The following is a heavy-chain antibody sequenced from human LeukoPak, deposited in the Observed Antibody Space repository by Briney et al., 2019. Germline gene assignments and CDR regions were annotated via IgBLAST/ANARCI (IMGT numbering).Heavy chain of an antibody. V-gene: IGHV1-18*01. CDR1: GYTFTSYG. CDR3: ARDHMIVVAYDAFDI. D-gene: IGHD3-22*01. CDR2: ISAYNGNT. Sequence: ASVKVSCKASGYTFTSYGISWVRQAPGQGLEWMGWISAYNGNTNYAQKLQGRVTMTTDTSTSTAYMELRSLRSDDTAVYYCARDHMIVVAYDAFDIWGQGTMVTVSS. J-gene: IGHJ3*02.